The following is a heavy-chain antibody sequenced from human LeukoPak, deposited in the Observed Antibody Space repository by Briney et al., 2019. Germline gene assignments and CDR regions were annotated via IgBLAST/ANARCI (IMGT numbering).Heavy chain of an antibody. Sequence: GGSLRLXCAASGFTFSSYAMHWVRQAPGKGLEYVSAISSNGGSTYYANSVKVRFTISRDNSKNTLYLQMGSLRAEDMAVYFCASEQTTAYEILTGYYFDYWGQGTLVTVSS. CDR3: ASEQTTAYEILTGYYFDY. V-gene: IGHV3-64*01. CDR1: GFTFSSYA. J-gene: IGHJ4*02. D-gene: IGHD3-9*01. CDR2: ISSNGGST.